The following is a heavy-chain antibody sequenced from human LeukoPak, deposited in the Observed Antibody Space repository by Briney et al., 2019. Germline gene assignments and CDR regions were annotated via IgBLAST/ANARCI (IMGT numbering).Heavy chain of an antibody. D-gene: IGHD3-22*01. Sequence: ASVKVSCKASGYTFTNYGMSWVRQAPGQGLEWMGWISAYNGNTKYAQRLQGRATMTTDTSTSTAYMELRSLRSDDTAVYYCARDINYYYDSSGYNDYFDYWGQGTLVTVSS. CDR2: ISAYNGNT. J-gene: IGHJ4*02. CDR3: ARDINYYYDSSGYNDYFDY. CDR1: GYTFTNYG. V-gene: IGHV1-18*01.